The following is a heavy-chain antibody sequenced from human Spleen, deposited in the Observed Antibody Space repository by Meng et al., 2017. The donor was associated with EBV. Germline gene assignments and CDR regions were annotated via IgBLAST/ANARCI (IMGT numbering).Heavy chain of an antibody. CDR3: ARIGYSSSWYPDY. CDR1: GGTFSSNA. V-gene: IGHV7-4-1*02. J-gene: IGHJ4*02. Sequence: QVQLVQSGAVVKKPGSSVKVSCKADGGTFSSNAVSWVRQAPGQGLEWMGGINTNTGNPTYAQGFTGRFVFSLDTSVSTAYLQISSLKAEDTAVYYCARIGYSSSWYPDYWGQGTLGTVSS. D-gene: IGHD6-13*01. CDR2: INTNTGNP.